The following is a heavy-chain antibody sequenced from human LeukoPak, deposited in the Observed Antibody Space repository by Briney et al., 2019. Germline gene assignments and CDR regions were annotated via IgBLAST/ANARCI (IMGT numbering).Heavy chain of an antibody. J-gene: IGHJ5*02. D-gene: IGHD4/OR15-4a*01. V-gene: IGHV3-21*01. Sequence: GGSLRLSCAASGFTFSTSTMNWVRQAPGKGQEWMSSISGSSDKIYYADSVKGRFTISRDNAKDSLYLQMNSLRAEDTAMYYCVRIPNSANFPNWFDPWGQGTLVTVSS. CDR1: GFTFSTST. CDR3: VRIPNSANFPNWFDP. CDR2: ISGSSDKI.